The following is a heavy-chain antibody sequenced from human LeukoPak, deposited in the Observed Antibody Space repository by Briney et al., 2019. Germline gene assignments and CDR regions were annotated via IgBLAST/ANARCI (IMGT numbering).Heavy chain of an antibody. CDR3: ATGRHITMIVVVRHAFDI. D-gene: IGHD3-22*01. J-gene: IGHJ3*02. CDR2: FDPEDGET. Sequence: ASVKVSCQVSGYTLTELSMHWVRQAPGKGLEWMGGFDPEDGETIYEQKFQGRVTMTEDTSTDTAYMELSSLRSEDTVVYYCATGRHITMIVVVRHAFDIWGQGTMVTVSS. CDR1: GYTLTELS. V-gene: IGHV1-24*01.